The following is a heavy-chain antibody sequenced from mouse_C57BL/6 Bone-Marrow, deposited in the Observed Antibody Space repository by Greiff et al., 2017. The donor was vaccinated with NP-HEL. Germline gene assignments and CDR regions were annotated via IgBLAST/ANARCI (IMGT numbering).Heavy chain of an antibody. V-gene: IGHV3-6*01. D-gene: IGHD1-2*01. Sequence: VQLKESGPGLVKPSQSLSLTCSVTGYSITSGYYWNWIRQFPGNKLEWMGYISYDGSNNYNPSLKNRISITRDTSKNQFFLKLNSVTTEDTATYYCARVYGYYAMDYWGQGTSVTVSS. CDR2: ISYDGSN. CDR3: ARVYGYYAMDY. CDR1: GYSITSGYY. J-gene: IGHJ4*01.